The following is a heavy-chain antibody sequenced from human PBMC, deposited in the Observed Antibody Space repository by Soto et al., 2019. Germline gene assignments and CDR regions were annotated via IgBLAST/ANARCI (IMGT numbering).Heavy chain of an antibody. J-gene: IGHJ5*02. Sequence: QVQLQQWGAGLLKPSETLSLTCAVYGGSLSNSHWSWIRQPPGKGLEWIGEINDSGSTNYNPSLKIRVTISIDTSKNHFSLKLNSLTAADTAVYYCSRSLVAWGQGTLVTVSS. V-gene: IGHV4-34*01. D-gene: IGHD2-8*02. CDR2: INDSGST. CDR1: GGSLSNSH. CDR3: SRSLVA.